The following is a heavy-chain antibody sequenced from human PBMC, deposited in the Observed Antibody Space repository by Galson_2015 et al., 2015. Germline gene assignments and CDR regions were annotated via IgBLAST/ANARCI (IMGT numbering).Heavy chain of an antibody. CDR1: GFTFSNYA. CDR2: IVASGGDT. CDR3: AKVGCSDTSCFNDN. Sequence: SLRLSCAASGFTFSNYAMSWVRQAPGKGLESVSSIVASGGDTYYADSAKGRFTISRDNSRNTMYLQMNSLRAEDTAVYYCAKVGCSDTSCFNDNWGQGTLVIVSS. J-gene: IGHJ4*02. D-gene: IGHD2-2*01. V-gene: IGHV3-23*01.